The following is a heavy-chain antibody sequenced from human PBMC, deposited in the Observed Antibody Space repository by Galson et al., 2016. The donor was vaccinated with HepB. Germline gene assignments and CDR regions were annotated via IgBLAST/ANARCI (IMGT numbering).Heavy chain of an antibody. CDR1: GLTFSSYA. D-gene: IGHD2-2*01. CDR3: AREVTSHFELDY. J-gene: IGHJ4*02. CDR2: VSRDATTT. Sequence: SLRLSCAASGLTFSSYAMNWVRQAPGKGLEWVAVVSRDATTTYYAHSMKGRFTISRDNSMNTVYLQMNNLRDDDTGVYYCAREVTSHFELDYWGQGALVTVSS. V-gene: IGHV3-30-3*01.